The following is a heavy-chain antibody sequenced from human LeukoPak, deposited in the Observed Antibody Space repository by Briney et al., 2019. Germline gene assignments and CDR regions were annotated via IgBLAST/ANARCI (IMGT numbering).Heavy chain of an antibody. J-gene: IGHJ4*02. Sequence: PGGSLRLSCAASGFTFSSYWMSWVRQAPGKGLEWVANIKQDGSEKYYVDSVKGRFTISRDNAKNSLYLQMNSLRAEDTAVYYCARERVWYSKRPDGYWGQGALVTVSS. CDR2: IKQDGSEK. V-gene: IGHV3-7*01. CDR1: GFTFSSYW. CDR3: ARERVWYSKRPDGY. D-gene: IGHD6-13*01.